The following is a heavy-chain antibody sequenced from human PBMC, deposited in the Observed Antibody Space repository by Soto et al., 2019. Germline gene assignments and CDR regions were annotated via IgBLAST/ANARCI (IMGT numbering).Heavy chain of an antibody. D-gene: IGHD6-13*01. J-gene: IGHJ1*01. Sequence: GGSLRLSCAASGFTFSSYWMHWVRQAPGKGLVWVSRINSDGSSTSYADSVKGRFTISRDNAKNTLYLQMNSLRAEDTAVYYCARDQERGYSSSWTRQSLAEYFQHWGQGTLVTVSS. CDR2: INSDGSST. CDR3: ARDQERGYSSSWTRQSLAEYFQH. CDR1: GFTFSSYW. V-gene: IGHV3-74*01.